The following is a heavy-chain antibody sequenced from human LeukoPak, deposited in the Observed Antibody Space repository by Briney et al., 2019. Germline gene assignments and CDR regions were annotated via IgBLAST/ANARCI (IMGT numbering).Heavy chain of an antibody. J-gene: IGHJ4*02. CDR1: GGSVSGYY. CDR2: IYYTGST. D-gene: IGHD7-27*01. V-gene: IGHV4-59*02. Sequence: KTSETLSLTCTISGGSVSGYYWSWIRQSPGKGLEWIGYIYYTGSTTYNPSLKSRVTISADTSKNQFSLKLSSVTAADTAVYYCASRKLGNDYWGQGTLVTVSS. CDR3: ASRKLGNDY.